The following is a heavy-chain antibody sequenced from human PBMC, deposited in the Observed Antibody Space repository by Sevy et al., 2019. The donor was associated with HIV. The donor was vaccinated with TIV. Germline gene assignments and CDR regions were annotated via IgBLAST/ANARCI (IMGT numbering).Heavy chain of an antibody. J-gene: IGHJ6*02. V-gene: IGHV3-21*01. D-gene: IGHD2-15*01. CDR2: ISSSSTYI. Sequence: GGSLRLSCAASGFTIRTYNMNWVRQAPGKGLEWVSSISSSSTYIYYADSVKGRFTISRDKAKNSMYLQMSSLRAEDTAVYYCARDLVIPATTDYFYYGMDVWGQGTTLTVSS. CDR3: ARDLVIPATTDYFYYGMDV. CDR1: GFTIRTYN.